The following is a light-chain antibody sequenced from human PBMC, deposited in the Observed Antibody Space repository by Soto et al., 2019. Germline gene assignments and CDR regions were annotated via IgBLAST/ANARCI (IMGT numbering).Light chain of an antibody. J-gene: IGLJ1*01. CDR2: EVS. CDR1: SSDVGGYKY. V-gene: IGLV2-14*01. CDR3: SSYTSSSSYV. Sequence: QSALTQPASVSGSPGQSITISCTGTSSDVGGYKYVSWYQQHPGKAPKLMIYEVSNRPSGVSKRFSGSKSGNTASLTISGLQAEDEADYYCSSYTSSSSYVFGTGTKLTVL.